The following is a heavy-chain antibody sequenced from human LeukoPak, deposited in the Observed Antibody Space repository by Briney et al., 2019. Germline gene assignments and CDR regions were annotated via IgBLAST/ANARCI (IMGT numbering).Heavy chain of an antibody. D-gene: IGHD3-3*01. CDR3: ARVTITILASYYFDY. J-gene: IGHJ4*02. CDR1: GGSISSGGYS. Sequence: SQTLSLTCAVSGGSISSGGYSWSWIRQPPGKGLEWIGYIYHSGSTYYNPSLKSRVTISVDTSKNQFSLKLSSVTAADTAVYYCARVTITILASYYFDYWGQGTLVTVSS. V-gene: IGHV4-30-2*01. CDR2: IYHSGST.